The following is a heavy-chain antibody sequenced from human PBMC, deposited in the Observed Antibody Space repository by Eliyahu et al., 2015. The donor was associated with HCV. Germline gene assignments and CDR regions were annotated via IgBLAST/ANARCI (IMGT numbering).Heavy chain of an antibody. V-gene: IGHV3-53*01. Sequence: EVQLVESGGGLIQPGGSLRLSCAASGFTVSSNYMSWVRQAPGKGLEWVSVIYSGGSTYYADSVKGRFTISRDNSKNTLYLQMNSLRAEDTAVYYCARGDDFWSAKYGMDVWGQGTTVTVSS. J-gene: IGHJ6*02. CDR3: ARGDDFWSAKYGMDV. CDR2: IYSGGST. D-gene: IGHD3-3*01. CDR1: GFTVSSNY.